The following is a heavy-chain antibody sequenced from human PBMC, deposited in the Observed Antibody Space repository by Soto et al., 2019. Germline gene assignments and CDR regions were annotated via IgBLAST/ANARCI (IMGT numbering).Heavy chain of an antibody. Sequence: SETLSLTCTVSGGSISGYYWSWIRQPPGKGLEWIGYIFYLGTTLYSPSLRGRVTISVGTSKNLFSLDLRSATAADTAVYYCTRHAVIPTLTYVMDVWGQGTTVTVSS. J-gene: IGHJ6*02. V-gene: IGHV4-59*08. D-gene: IGHD2-21*01. CDR2: IFYLGTT. CDR1: GGSISGYY. CDR3: TRHAVIPTLTYVMDV.